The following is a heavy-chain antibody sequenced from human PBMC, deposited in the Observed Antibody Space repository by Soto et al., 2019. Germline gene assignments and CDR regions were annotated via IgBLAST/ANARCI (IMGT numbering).Heavy chain of an antibody. V-gene: IGHV3-7*01. CDR3: ARGTHTTTVYYYYYMDV. Sequence: GGSLRLSCAASGFTFSSYWMSWVRQAPGKGLEWVANIKQDGSEKYYVDSVKGRFTISRDNAKNSLYLQMNSLGAEDTAVYYCARGTHTTTVYYYYYMDVWGKGTTVTVSS. D-gene: IGHD1-26*01. CDR2: IKQDGSEK. CDR1: GFTFSSYW. J-gene: IGHJ6*03.